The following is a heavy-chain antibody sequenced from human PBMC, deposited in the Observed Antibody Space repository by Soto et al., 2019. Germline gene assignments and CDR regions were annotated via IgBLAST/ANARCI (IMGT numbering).Heavy chain of an antibody. CDR3: ARAGGTTVTGLWHFDS. CDR1: GFTFNTCS. Sequence: GGSLRLSCEASGFTFNTCSMHWVRQPPGKGLEWLAAIWYDGTQKYYADSVKGRFIISRDNSKKTLYLEMNSLRAEDTAVYYCARAGGTTVTGLWHFDSWGQGTLVTVSS. J-gene: IGHJ4*02. D-gene: IGHD4-17*01. V-gene: IGHV3-33*01. CDR2: IWYDGTQK.